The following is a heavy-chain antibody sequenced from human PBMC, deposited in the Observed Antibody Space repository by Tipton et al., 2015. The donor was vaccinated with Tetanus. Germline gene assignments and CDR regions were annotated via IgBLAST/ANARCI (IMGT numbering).Heavy chain of an antibody. V-gene: IGHV3-74*01. Sequence: SLRLSCEASGFTFSSFGMHWVRQAPGKGLVWISRINPDGRRTNYADSVKGRFTISRDHAKNTVYLQMNSLRAEDTAVYFCARRSLTNYGLDVWGQGTPVTVSS. CDR2: INPDGRRT. J-gene: IGHJ6*02. CDR3: ARRSLTNYGLDV. D-gene: IGHD1-1*01. CDR1: GFTFSSFG.